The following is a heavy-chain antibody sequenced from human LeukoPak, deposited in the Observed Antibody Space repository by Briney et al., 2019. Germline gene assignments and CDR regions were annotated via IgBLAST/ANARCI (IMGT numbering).Heavy chain of an antibody. D-gene: IGHD6-13*01. J-gene: IGHJ4*02. CDR1: GGSISSYY. CDR3: ARASRSQQLVPPYFDY. Sequence: PSETLSLTCTVSGGSISSYYWSWIRQPPGKGLEWIGYIYYSGSTNYNPSLKSRVTISVDTSKNQFSLKLSSVTAADTAVYYCARASRSQQLVPPYFDYWGQGTLVTVSS. V-gene: IGHV4-59*01. CDR2: IYYSGST.